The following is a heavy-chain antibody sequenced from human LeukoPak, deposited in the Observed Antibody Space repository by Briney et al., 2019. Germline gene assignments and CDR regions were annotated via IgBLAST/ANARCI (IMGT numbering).Heavy chain of an antibody. CDR1: GGSISSYY. D-gene: IGHD3-22*01. CDR3: ARRNRVYDSSGYYYYFDY. J-gene: IGHJ4*02. V-gene: IGHV4-59*08. Sequence: SETLSLTCTVSGGSISSYYWRWIRQPPGKGLEWIGYIYYSGTTNYNPSLKSRVTISVDTSKNQFSLKLSSVTAADTAVYYCARRNRVYDSSGYYYYFDYWGQGTLVTVSS. CDR2: IYYSGTT.